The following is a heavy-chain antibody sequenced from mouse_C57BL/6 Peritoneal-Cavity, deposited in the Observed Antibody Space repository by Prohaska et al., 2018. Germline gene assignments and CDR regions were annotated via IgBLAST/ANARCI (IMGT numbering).Heavy chain of an antibody. D-gene: IGHD2-1*01. CDR1: GFILSGFW. V-gene: IGHV11-2*01. Sequence: VQPGGSRGLSCEGSGFILSGFWMSWVRQTPGKTLEWIGDINSDGSAINYAPSIKDRFTIFRDNDKSTLYLQMSNVRSEDTATYFCMRYGNYWYYDVWGTGTTVTVSS. CDR2: INSDGSAI. CDR3: MRYGNYWYYDV. J-gene: IGHJ1*03.